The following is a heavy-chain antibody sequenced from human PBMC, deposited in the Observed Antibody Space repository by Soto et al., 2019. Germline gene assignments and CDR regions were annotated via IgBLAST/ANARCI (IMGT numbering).Heavy chain of an antibody. J-gene: IGHJ5*02. CDR3: ARLKGYSGYDSSGWFDP. CDR2: IYYSGST. Sequence: SETLSLTCTVSGGSISSYYWSWIRQPPGKGLEWIGYIYYSGSTNYNPPLKSRVTISVDTSKNQFSLKLSSVTAADTAVYYCARLKGYSGYDSSGWFDPWGQGTLVTVSS. CDR1: GGSISSYY. D-gene: IGHD5-12*01. V-gene: IGHV4-59*08.